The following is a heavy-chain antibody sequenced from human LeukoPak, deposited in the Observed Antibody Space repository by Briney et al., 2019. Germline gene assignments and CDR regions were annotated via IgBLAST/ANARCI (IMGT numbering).Heavy chain of an antibody. CDR3: AVVYSGSYYRTYYYYCMDV. Sequence: ASVKVSCKASGYTFTSYDINWVRQATGQGLEWMGWMNPNSGNTGYAQKFQGRVTMTRNTSISTAYMELSSLRSEDTAVYYCAVVYSGSYYRTYYYYCMDVWGQGTTVTVSS. D-gene: IGHD1-26*01. J-gene: IGHJ6*02. CDR2: MNPNSGNT. V-gene: IGHV1-8*01. CDR1: GYTFTSYD.